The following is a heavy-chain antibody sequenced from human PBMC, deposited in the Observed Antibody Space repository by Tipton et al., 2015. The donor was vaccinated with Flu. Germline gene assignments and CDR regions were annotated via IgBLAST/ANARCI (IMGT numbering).Heavy chain of an antibody. CDR2: IYYSGST. V-gene: IGHV4-59*01. D-gene: IGHD3-10*01. J-gene: IGHJ4*02. CDR1: GGSISSYY. CDR3: ARAPLWFGELSYFGY. Sequence: TLSLTCTVSGGSISSYYWSWIRQPPGKGLEWIGYIYYSGSTNYNPSLKSRVTISVDTSKNQFSLKLSSVTAADTAVYYCARAPLWFGELSYFGYWGQGALVTVSS.